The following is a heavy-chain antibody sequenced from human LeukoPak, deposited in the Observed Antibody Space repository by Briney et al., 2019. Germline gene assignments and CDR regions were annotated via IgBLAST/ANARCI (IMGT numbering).Heavy chain of an antibody. CDR1: GFTFSSYS. D-gene: IGHD6-13*01. CDR3: ARDVGQQLVSYGMDV. V-gene: IGHV3-48*04. Sequence: GGSLRLSCAASGFTFSSYSMNWVRQAPGKGLEWVSYISSSSSTIYYADSVKGRFTISRDNAKNSLYLQMNSLRAEDTAVYYCARDVGQQLVSYGMDVWGQGTTVTVSS. J-gene: IGHJ6*02. CDR2: ISSSSSTI.